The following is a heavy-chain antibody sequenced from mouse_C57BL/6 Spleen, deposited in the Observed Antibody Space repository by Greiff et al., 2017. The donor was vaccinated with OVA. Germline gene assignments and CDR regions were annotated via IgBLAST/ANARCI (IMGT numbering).Heavy chain of an antibody. Sequence: EVQGVESGGGLVQPGGSLKLSCAASGFTFSDYYMYWVRQTPEKRLEWVAYISNGGGSTYYPDTVKGRFTISRDNAKNTLYLQMSRLKSEDTAMYYCARHEVTTPFAYWGQGTLVTVSA. V-gene: IGHV5-12*01. D-gene: IGHD2-2*01. J-gene: IGHJ3*01. CDR2: ISNGGGST. CDR3: ARHEVTTPFAY. CDR1: GFTFSDYY.